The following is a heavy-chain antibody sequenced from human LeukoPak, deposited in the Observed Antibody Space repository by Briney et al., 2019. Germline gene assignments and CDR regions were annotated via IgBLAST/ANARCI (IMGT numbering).Heavy chain of an antibody. CDR3: ARGWSGSYYHWFDP. Sequence: PSETLSLTCAVYGGSFSGYYWSWIRQPPGKGLEWIGEINHSGSTNYNPSLKSRVTISVDMSKNQFSLKLSSVTAADTAVYYCARGWSGSYYHWFDPWGQGTLVTVSS. V-gene: IGHV4-34*01. J-gene: IGHJ5*02. CDR1: GGSFSGYY. CDR2: INHSGST. D-gene: IGHD1-26*01.